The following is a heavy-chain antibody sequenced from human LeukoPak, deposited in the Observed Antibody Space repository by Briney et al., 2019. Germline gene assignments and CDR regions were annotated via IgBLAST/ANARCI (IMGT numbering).Heavy chain of an antibody. CDR3: ARGIVGALYYFDY. D-gene: IGHD1-26*01. V-gene: IGHV4-4*02. Sequence: SETLSLTCAVSGGSISSSNWWSWVRQPPGKGLEWIGEIYHSGSTNYNPSLKSRVTISVDTSKNQFSLKLSSVTAADTAVYYCARGIVGALYYFDYWGQGTLVTVSS. J-gene: IGHJ4*02. CDR2: IYHSGST. CDR1: GGSISSSNW.